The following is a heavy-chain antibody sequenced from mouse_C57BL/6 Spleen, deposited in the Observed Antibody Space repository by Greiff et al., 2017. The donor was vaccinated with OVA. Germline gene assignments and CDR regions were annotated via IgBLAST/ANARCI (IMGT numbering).Heavy chain of an antibody. CDR1: GYTFTDYN. V-gene: IGHV1-22*01. J-gene: IGHJ2*01. CDR3: AREGLVTTDFDY. D-gene: IGHD2-2*01. CDR2: INPNNGGT. Sequence: EVKLQQSGPELVKPGASVKMSCKASGYTFTDYNMHWVKQSHGKSLEWIGYINPNNGGTSYNQKFKGKATLTVNKSSSTAYMELRSLTSEDSAVYYCAREGLVTTDFDYWGQGTTLTVSS.